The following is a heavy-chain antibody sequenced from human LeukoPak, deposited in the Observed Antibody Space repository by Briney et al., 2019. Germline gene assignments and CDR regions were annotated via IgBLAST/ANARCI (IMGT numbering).Heavy chain of an antibody. CDR3: ARGGVWFGELLSED. J-gene: IGHJ4*02. V-gene: IGHV4-59*12. CDR1: GGSISTYF. Sequence: PSETLSLTCTVSGGSISTYFWSWIRQPPGKGLEWIGYIYYSGSTYYNPSLQSRVTISVDTSKNQFSLKLSSVTAADTAVYYCARGGVWFGELLSEDWGQGTLVTVSS. D-gene: IGHD3-10*01. CDR2: IYYSGST.